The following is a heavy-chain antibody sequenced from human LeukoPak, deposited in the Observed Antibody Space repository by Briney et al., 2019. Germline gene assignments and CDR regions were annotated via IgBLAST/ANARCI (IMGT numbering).Heavy chain of an antibody. V-gene: IGHV4-59*01. Sequence: SATLSLTCTVSGGSISSYYWSWIRQPPGKGLEWIGYIYYSGSTIYNPSLKRRVIISIDTSKNQFSLKLTSVTAADTAVYYCASSAYYYDSSGSWGQGTMVTVSS. CDR1: GGSISSYY. D-gene: IGHD3-22*01. J-gene: IGHJ3*01. CDR2: IYYSGST. CDR3: ASSAYYYDSSGS.